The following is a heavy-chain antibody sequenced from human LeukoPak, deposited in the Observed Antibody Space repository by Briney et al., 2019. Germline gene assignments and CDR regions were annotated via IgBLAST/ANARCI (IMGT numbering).Heavy chain of an antibody. V-gene: IGHV4-59*01. CDR1: GGSISSYY. CDR3: ARDYHYYDSSGYYYGFMDV. J-gene: IGHJ6*03. D-gene: IGHD3-22*01. CDR2: IYSSGST. Sequence: SETLSLTCTVAGGSISSYYWSWIRQPPGKGLEWIGYIYSSGSTNYNPSLKSRVTISVDTSKNQFSLKLSSVTAADTAVYYCARDYHYYDSSGYYYGFMDVWGKGTTVTISS.